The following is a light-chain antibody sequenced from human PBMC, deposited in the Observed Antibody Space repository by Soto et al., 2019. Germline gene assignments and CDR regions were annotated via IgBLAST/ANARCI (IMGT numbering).Light chain of an antibody. J-gene: IGLJ2*01. CDR3: CSYAGSFVV. CDR2: DVS. V-gene: IGLV2-11*01. Sequence: QSALTQPRSVSGSPGQSVTISCTGTSSDVGGYNFVSWYQQHPGKAPKFMIYDVSKRPSGVPDRFSGSRSGNTASLTISGLQAEDEADYYCCSYAGSFVVFCGGTKLTVL. CDR1: SSDVGGYNF.